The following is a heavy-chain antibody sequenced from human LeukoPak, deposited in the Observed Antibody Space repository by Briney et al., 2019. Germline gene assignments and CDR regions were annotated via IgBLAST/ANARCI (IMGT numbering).Heavy chain of an antibody. J-gene: IGHJ3*02. D-gene: IGHD3-22*01. CDR1: GFTFSSYA. Sequence: GGSLRLSCAASGFTFSSYAMSWVRQAPGKGLEWVSAISGSGGSTYYADSVKGRFTISRDNSKNTLYLQTNSMRAEDTAVYYCAKDVFYYYDSSGPGEDAFDIWGQGTMVTVSS. CDR3: AKDVFYYYDSSGPGEDAFDI. V-gene: IGHV3-23*01. CDR2: ISGSGGST.